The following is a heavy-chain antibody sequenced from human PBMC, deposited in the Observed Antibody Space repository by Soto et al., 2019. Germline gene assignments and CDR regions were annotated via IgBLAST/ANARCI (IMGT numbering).Heavy chain of an antibody. V-gene: IGHV5-51*01. CDR3: AKWDLTPRTGQSPAFGGGMDV. CDR2: IHPGDSDT. D-gene: IGHD3-16*01. Sequence: GESLKISCKDSGYTFGSYYIAWVRQMPGKGPEWMGIIHPGDSDTRHSPSFQGQVTISADRSINTAYLQWSSLKASDTAMYYCAKWDLTPRTGQSPAFGGGMDVWGQGTTVTVSS. CDR1: GYTFGSYY. J-gene: IGHJ6*02.